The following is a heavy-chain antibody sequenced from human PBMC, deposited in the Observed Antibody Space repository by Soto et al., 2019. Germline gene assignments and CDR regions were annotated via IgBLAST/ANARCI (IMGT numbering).Heavy chain of an antibody. CDR2: IIPIFGTA. V-gene: IGHV1-69*13. Sequence: SVKVSCKASGGTFSSYAISWVRQAPGQGLEWMGGIIPIFGTANYAQKFQGRVTITADESTSTAYMELSSLRSEDTAVYYCARGGKGVYYYDSSGYHSNWLDPWGQGTLVTVYS. CDR3: ARGGKGVYYYDSSGYHSNWLDP. J-gene: IGHJ5*02. CDR1: GGTFSSYA. D-gene: IGHD3-22*01.